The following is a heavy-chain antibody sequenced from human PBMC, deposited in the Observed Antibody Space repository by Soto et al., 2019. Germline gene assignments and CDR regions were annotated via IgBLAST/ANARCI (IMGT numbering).Heavy chain of an antibody. J-gene: IGHJ4*02. Sequence: EVQLVESGGDLVQPGGSLTLACAASGFTFGSDWMSWVRQTPGKGLEWVANIRGDGSDKYYMDSVKGRFTISRDNAENSLYLHMNDLRAEEAAVYYCARGGATVSWGFDSWGQGTLVTVSS. CDR3: ARGGATVSWGFDS. CDR1: GFTFGSDW. D-gene: IGHD5-12*01. V-gene: IGHV3-7*04. CDR2: IRGDGSDK.